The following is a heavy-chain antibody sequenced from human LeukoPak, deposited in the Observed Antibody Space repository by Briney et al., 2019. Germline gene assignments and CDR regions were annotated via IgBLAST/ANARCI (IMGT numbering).Heavy chain of an antibody. CDR2: ISAYNGNI. Sequence: ASVKVSCKASGYTFTSYGISWVRQAPGQGLEWMGWISAYNGNINYAQKLQGRVTMTTDTSTSTAYMELRSLRSDDTAVYYCARGRYCSSTSCYTRYWFDPWGQGTLVTVSS. J-gene: IGHJ5*02. D-gene: IGHD2-2*02. CDR1: GYTFTSYG. V-gene: IGHV1-18*01. CDR3: ARGRYCSSTSCYTRYWFDP.